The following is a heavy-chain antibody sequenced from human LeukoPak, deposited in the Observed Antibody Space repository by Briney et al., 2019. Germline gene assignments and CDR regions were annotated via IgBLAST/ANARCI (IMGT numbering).Heavy chain of an antibody. D-gene: IGHD3-10*01. CDR2: MSIDEDGGKT. J-gene: IGHJ6*03. CDR1: GFTFSSFG. V-gene: IGHV3-30*12. CDR3: ARAIFGELSIYYMDV. Sequence: GGTLRLSCAASGFTFSSFGMHWVRRAPGKGLEGVAFMSIDEDGGKTYFADSVKGRFTISRDNAKNSLYLQMNSLRAEDTAVYYCARAIFGELSIYYMDVWGKGTTVTVSS.